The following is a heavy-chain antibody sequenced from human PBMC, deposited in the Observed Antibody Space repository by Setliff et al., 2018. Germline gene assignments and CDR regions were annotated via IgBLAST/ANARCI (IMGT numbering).Heavy chain of an antibody. Sequence: SETLSLTCAVYGGSFSGYYWSWIRQPPGKGLEWIGEINHSGSTNYNPSLKSRVTISVDTSKNQFSLKLTSVTAADTAVYYCAKGPDSSGYQGWFDPWGQGTLVTVSS. CDR1: GGSFSGYY. V-gene: IGHV4-34*01. J-gene: IGHJ5*02. CDR3: AKGPDSSGYQGWFDP. D-gene: IGHD3-22*01. CDR2: INHSGST.